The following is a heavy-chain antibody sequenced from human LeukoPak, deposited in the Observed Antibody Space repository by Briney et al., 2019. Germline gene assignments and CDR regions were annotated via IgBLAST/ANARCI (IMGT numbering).Heavy chain of an antibody. J-gene: IGHJ6*02. V-gene: IGHV3-23*01. CDR3: ARVQPGSGSYVGMDV. CDR1: GFTFSNYG. CDR2: ISGDAVGT. Sequence: GGSLRLSCAASGFTFSNYGMSWVRQAPGKGLEWVSAISGDAVGTFFADSVKGRFTITRDNSKNTLYLQMNSLRAEDTAVYYCARVQPGSGSYVGMDVWGQGTTVTVSS. D-gene: IGHD3-10*01.